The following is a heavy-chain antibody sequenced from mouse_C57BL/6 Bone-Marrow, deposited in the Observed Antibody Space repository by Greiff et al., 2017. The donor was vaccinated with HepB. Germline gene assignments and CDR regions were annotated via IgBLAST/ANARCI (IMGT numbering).Heavy chain of an antibody. D-gene: IGHD3-1*01. Sequence: VKLQESGAELVRPGASVTLSCKASGYTFTDYEMHWVKQTPVHGLEWIGAIDPETGGTAYNQKFKGKAILTADKSSSTAYMELRSLTSEDSAVYYCTREGLFYYFDYWGQGTTLTVSS. J-gene: IGHJ2*01. V-gene: IGHV1-15*01. CDR2: IDPETGGT. CDR1: GYTFTDYE. CDR3: TREGLFYYFDY.